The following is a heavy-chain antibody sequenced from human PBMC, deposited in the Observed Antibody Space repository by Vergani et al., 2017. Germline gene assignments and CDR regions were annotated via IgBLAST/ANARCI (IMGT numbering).Heavy chain of an antibody. CDR1: VGTFSSYA. V-gene: IGHV1-69*06. D-gene: IGHD3-16*02. CDR2: IIPIFGTA. Sequence: QVQLVQSGAEVKKPGSSVKVSCKASVGTFSSYAISGVRQAPGQGLEWMGGIIPIFGTANYAQKFQGRVKITADKSTSTAYMELSSQRSADTAMYYCASRGSGSFRSFDYGGQGTLVTVSS. CDR3: ASRGSGSFRSFDY. J-gene: IGHJ4*02.